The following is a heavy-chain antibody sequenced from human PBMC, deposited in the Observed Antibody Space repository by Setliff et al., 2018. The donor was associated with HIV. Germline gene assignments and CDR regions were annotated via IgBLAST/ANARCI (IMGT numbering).Heavy chain of an antibody. Sequence: ASVKVSCKVSGYTLTEVSIHWVRQAPGKGLEWMGYFDPEDGETVHAQKFQGRVTMTEDTSTDTAYMELSGLRSEDTAVYYCARVLLLTNAVYGVVSNQFDPWGQGTLVTVSS. D-gene: IGHD3-3*01. CDR1: GYTLTEVS. CDR3: ARVLLLTNAVYGVVSNQFDP. J-gene: IGHJ5*02. V-gene: IGHV1-24*01. CDR2: FDPEDGET.